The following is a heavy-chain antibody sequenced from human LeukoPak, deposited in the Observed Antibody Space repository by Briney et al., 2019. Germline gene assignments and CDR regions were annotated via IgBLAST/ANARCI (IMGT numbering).Heavy chain of an antibody. D-gene: IGHD3-22*01. Sequence: SETLSLTCAVYGGSFSGYYWSWIRQPPGKGLEWIGEINHSGSTNYNPSLKSRVTISVDTSKNQFSLKLSSVTAADTAVYYCARGHQRRIVVVTQLQPFDYWGQGTPVTVSS. CDR2: INHSGST. J-gene: IGHJ4*02. CDR1: GGSFSGYY. V-gene: IGHV4-34*01. CDR3: ARGHQRRIVVVTQLQPFDY.